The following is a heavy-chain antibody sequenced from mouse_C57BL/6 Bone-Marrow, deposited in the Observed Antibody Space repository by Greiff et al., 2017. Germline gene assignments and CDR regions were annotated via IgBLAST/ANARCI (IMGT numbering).Heavy chain of an antibody. Sequence: QVQLQQPGAELVRPGSSVKLSCKASGYTFTSYWMDWVKQRPGQGLEWIGNIYPSDSETHYNQKFKDKATLTVDKSSSTAYMQLSSLTSEDSAVYYCARGGRRYSDVWGTGTTVTVSS. CDR3: ARGGRRYSDV. J-gene: IGHJ1*03. V-gene: IGHV1-61*01. CDR1: GYTFTSYW. D-gene: IGHD1-1*01. CDR2: IYPSDSET.